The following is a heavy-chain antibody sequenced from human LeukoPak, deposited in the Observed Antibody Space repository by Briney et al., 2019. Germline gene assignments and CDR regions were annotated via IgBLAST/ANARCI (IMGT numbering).Heavy chain of an antibody. CDR3: ARGYFDSRGYSNAFDY. J-gene: IGHJ4*02. D-gene: IGHD3-22*01. V-gene: IGHV4-34*01. CDR1: GGSFSGYY. CDR2: INHSGST. Sequence: SETLSLTCAVYGGSFSGYYWSWIRQPPGKGLEWIGEINHSGSTNYNPSLKSRVTISVDTSKNQFSLKLSSVTAADTAVYYCARGYFDSRGYSNAFDYWGQGALVTVSS.